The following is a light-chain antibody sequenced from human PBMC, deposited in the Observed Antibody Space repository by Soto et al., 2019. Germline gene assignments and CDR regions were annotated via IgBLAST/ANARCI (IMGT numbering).Light chain of an antibody. V-gene: IGKV3-20*01. J-gene: IGKJ4*01. CDR1: QSVSSAY. Sequence: LTQSPGTLSLSPWERASIYCRASQSVSSAYLAWYQQKPGQAPRLLIYRASSRATGIPDRFSGSGSGTDFTLTISRLEPEDFAVYYCQQFSSYPLTFGGGTKVDIK. CDR3: QQFSSYPLT. CDR2: RAS.